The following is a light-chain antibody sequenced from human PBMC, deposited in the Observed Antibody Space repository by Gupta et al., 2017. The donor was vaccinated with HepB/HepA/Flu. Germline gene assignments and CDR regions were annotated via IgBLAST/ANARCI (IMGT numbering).Light chain of an antibody. CDR2: DVS. J-gene: IGLJ2*01. V-gene: IGLV2-14*01. Sequence: ALTQPAPVSGSPGQSHTISCTGTSSDVGGYNYVSWYQQHPGKAPILMIYDVSKRPSGVSKRFSGSKSGNTASLTISGLQAEDEADYYCSSYTTSSTLVFGGGTKLTVL. CDR3: SSYTTSSTLV. CDR1: SSDVGGYNY.